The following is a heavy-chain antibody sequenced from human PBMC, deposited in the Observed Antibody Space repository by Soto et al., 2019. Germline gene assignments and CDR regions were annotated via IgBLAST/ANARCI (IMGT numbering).Heavy chain of an antibody. CDR1: GYMFTTYG. D-gene: IGHD6-6*01. J-gene: IGHJ4*02. CDR3: ARTGGGMAARPLEY. V-gene: IGHV1-18*04. Sequence: ASVKVSCKASGYMFTTYGISWVRQVPGQGLEWMAWVSAYNGNKKYAQKFQDRITMTIDTSTSTVSMEFRSLTPDDTAIYYCARTGGGMAARPLEYWGQGTLVTVPQ. CDR2: VSAYNGNK.